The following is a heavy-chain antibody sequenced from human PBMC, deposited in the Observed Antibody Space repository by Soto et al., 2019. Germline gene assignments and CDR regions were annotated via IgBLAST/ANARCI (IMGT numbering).Heavy chain of an antibody. CDR3: AKDDFTDRGDDYFDY. V-gene: IGHV3-23*01. CDR1: GFSFTNFA. CDR2: IGASGDIT. D-gene: IGHD2-21*02. Sequence: GGSLRLSCAASGFSFTNFAMSWVRQAPGKGLEWVAGIGASGDITWYADSVKGRLSISRDNSKNTLYLQLNRLRFEDTVVYYCAKDDFTDRGDDYFDYWGPGTLVTVSS. J-gene: IGHJ4*02.